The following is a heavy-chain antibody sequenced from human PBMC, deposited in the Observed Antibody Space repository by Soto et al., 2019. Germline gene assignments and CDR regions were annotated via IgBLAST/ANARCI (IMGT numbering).Heavy chain of an antibody. Sequence: PSETLSLTCTVSGGSISSYYWSWIRQPPGKGLEWIGYIYYSGSTNYNPSLKSRVTISVDTSKNQFSLKLSSVTAADTAVYYCARSLNYYDSSGYPNWFDPWGQGTLVTVS. CDR2: IYYSGST. CDR3: ARSLNYYDSSGYPNWFDP. V-gene: IGHV4-59*01. D-gene: IGHD3-22*01. J-gene: IGHJ5*02. CDR1: GGSISSYY.